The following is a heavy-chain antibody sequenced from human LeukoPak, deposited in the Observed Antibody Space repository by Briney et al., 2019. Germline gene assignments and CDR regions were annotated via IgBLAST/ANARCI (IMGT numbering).Heavy chain of an antibody. CDR1: GFTFSCYA. Sequence: GGSLRLSCAASGFTFSCYAMSWVRQAPGKGLEWVSTVSGSGGRTDYADSVKGRFTISRDNPKNTLYLQMNSLRAEDAAVYYCAKDRGHCINGVCHNYYYMDVWGKGTTVTVSS. J-gene: IGHJ6*03. CDR2: VSGSGGRT. V-gene: IGHV3-23*01. D-gene: IGHD2-8*01. CDR3: AKDRGHCINGVCHNYYYMDV.